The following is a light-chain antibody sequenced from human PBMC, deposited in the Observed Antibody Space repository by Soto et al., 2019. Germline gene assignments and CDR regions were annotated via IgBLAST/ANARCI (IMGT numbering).Light chain of an antibody. CDR1: SSDVGGYNY. J-gene: IGLJ1*01. Sequence: QSALTQPASVSGSPGQSITISCTGTSSDVGGYNYVSWYQQHPGKAPKLMIYEVSNRPSGVSNRCSGSKSGNTASLTISGLQAEDEADYYCSSYTRSSSLVFGTGTKLTVL. CDR2: EVS. V-gene: IGLV2-14*01. CDR3: SSYTRSSSLV.